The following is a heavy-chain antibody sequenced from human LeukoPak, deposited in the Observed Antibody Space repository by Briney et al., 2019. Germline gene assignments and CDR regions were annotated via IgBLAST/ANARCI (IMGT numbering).Heavy chain of an antibody. CDR3: ARDMGPSRGYDESLGY. CDR1: GGSISSYY. Sequence: SETLSLTCTVSGGSISSYYWSWIRQPPGKGLEWIGYIYYSGSTNYNPSLKSRVTISVDTSKNQFSLKLSSVTAADTAVYYCARDMGPSRGYDESLGYWGQGTLVTVSS. V-gene: IGHV4-59*01. D-gene: IGHD5-12*01. CDR2: IYYSGST. J-gene: IGHJ4*02.